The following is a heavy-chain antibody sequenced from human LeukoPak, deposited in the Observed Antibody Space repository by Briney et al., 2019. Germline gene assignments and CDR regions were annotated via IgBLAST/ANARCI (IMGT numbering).Heavy chain of an antibody. CDR1: GFTFSSYA. Sequence: GGSLRLSCATSGFTFSSYAMSWVRQAPGKGLEWVSSITSSSSSIYSADSVKGRLTISRDNAKNSLYLEMNSLRDEDTAVYYCARDLAWGAYWGQGTLVTVSS. V-gene: IGHV3-21*01. D-gene: IGHD4/OR15-4a*01. CDR3: ARDLAWGAY. CDR2: ITSSSSSI. J-gene: IGHJ4*02.